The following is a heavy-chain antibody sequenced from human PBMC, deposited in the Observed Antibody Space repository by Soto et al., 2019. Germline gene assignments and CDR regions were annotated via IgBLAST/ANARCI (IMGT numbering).Heavy chain of an antibody. Sequence: QVQLQESGPGLVKPSRTLTLTCTVSGGFVDSGGYYWTWIRHLPGQGLEWIGYMRYSGSSYYNPSLESRVTMSFDTSTNNFSLKLSSVTAADPAVDDCAIPEGAPRHFCDYGRSCWGAFDIWGQGTMVTVSS. CDR2: MRYSGSS. D-gene: IGHD4-17*01. CDR1: GGFVDSGGYY. CDR3: AIPEGAPRHFCDYGRSCWGAFDI. J-gene: IGHJ3*02. V-gene: IGHV4-31*03.